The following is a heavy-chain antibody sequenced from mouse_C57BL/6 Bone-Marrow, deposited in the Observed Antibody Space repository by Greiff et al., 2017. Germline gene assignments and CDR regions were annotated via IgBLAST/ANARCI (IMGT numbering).Heavy chain of an antibody. D-gene: IGHD1-1*01. CDR2: ISYDGSN. J-gene: IGHJ2*01. V-gene: IGHV3-6*01. CDR3: ARAITTLDY. Sequence: EVQLQQSGPGLVKPSQSLSLTCSVTGYSITSGYYWNWIRQFPGNKLEWMGYISYDGSNNYNPSLKNRISITRDTSKNQFFLKLNSVTTEDTATYYCARAITTLDYWGQGTTLTVSS. CDR1: GYSITSGYY.